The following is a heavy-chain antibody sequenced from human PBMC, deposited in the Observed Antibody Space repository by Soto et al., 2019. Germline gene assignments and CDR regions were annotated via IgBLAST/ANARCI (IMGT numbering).Heavy chain of an antibody. CDR2: ISSSSSYI. V-gene: IGHV3-21*01. Sequence: EVQLVESGGGLVKPGGSLRLSCAASGFTFSSYSMNWVRQAPGKGLEWVSSISSSSSYIYYADSVKGRFTISRDNAKNSLYLQMNSLRAEDTAVYYCARDLGDYGDTNDAFAIWGQGTMVTVSS. CDR3: ARDLGDYGDTNDAFAI. CDR1: GFTFSSYS. J-gene: IGHJ3*02. D-gene: IGHD4-17*01.